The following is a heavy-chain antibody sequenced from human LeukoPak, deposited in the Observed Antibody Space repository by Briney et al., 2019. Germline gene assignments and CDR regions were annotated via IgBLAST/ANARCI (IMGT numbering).Heavy chain of an antibody. V-gene: IGHV3-74*01. CDR1: GFTFSSYW. D-gene: IGHD5-18*01. Sequence: GGSLRLSCAASGFTFSSYWMHWVRQVPGKGLVCVSRINSDGSSTNYADSVKGRFTISRDNAKSTLYLQMNSLSAEDTAVYYCARARGYSYGWALDYWGQGTLVTVSS. CDR3: ARARGYSYGWALDY. CDR2: INSDGSST. J-gene: IGHJ4*02.